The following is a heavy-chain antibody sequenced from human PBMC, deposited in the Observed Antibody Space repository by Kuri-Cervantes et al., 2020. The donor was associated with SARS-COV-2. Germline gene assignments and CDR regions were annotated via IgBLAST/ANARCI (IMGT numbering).Heavy chain of an antibody. V-gene: IGHV3-30*18. Sequence: GGSLRLSCAASGSTFSSYGMHWVRQAPGKGLEWVAVISYDGSNKYYADSVKGRFTISRDNSKNTLYLQMNSLRAEDTAVYYCAKDRVGVQDFWGQGTLVTVSS. D-gene: IGHD2-21*01. CDR2: ISYDGSNK. J-gene: IGHJ4*02. CDR1: GSTFSSYG. CDR3: AKDRVGVQDF.